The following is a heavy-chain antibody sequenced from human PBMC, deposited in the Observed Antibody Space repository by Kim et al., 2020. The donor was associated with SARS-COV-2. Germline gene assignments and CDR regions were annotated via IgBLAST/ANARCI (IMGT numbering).Heavy chain of an antibody. CDR2: INPNSGGT. J-gene: IGHJ5*02. CDR3: ARGAYYHYASNWFDP. V-gene: IGHV1-2*04. Sequence: ASVKVSCKASGYTFTGYYMHWVRQAPGQGLEWMGWINPNSGGTNYAQKFQGWVTMTRDTSISTAYMELSRLRSDDTAVYYCARGAYYHYASNWFDPWGQGTLVTVSS. D-gene: IGHD3-10*01. CDR1: GYTFTGYY.